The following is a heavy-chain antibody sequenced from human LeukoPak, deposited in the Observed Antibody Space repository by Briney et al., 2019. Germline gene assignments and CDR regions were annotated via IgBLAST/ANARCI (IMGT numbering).Heavy chain of an antibody. CDR3: AKDFVVTRALFDY. D-gene: IGHD4-23*01. CDR1: GFTFSSYG. CDR2: IRYDGSNK. J-gene: IGHJ4*02. Sequence: GGSLRLSCAASGFTFSSYGMHWVRQAPGKGLEWVAFIRYDGSNKYYADSVKGRFTISRDNSKNTLYLQMNSLRAEDTAVYYCAKDFVVTRALFDYWGQGTLVTVSS. V-gene: IGHV3-30*02.